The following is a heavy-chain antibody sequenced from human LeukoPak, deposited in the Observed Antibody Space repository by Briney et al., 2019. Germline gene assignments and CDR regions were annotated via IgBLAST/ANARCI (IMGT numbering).Heavy chain of an antibody. CDR3: ARDGNDYGDY. D-gene: IGHD1-1*01. Sequence: PSQTLSLTCTVSGDSISSGSYYWSWIRQPAGKGLEWIGRIYINGGTNYNPSLKSRVTITVDTSRNQFSLKLSSVTAADTAVYYCARDGNDYGDYWGQGTPVTVSS. V-gene: IGHV4-61*02. CDR1: GDSISSGSYY. J-gene: IGHJ4*02. CDR2: IYINGGT.